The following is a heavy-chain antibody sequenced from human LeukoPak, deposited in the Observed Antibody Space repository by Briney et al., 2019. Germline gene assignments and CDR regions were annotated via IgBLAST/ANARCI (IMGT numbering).Heavy chain of an antibody. J-gene: IGHJ4*02. V-gene: IGHV7-4-1*02. CDR1: GYTFTSYY. CDR3: ARGWTMRDAY. Sequence: GASVKVSCKASGYTFTSYYIHWVRQAPGQGLEWMGWINTNTGNPTYAQGFTGRFVFSLDTSVSTAYLHISSLKAEDTAVYYCARGWTMRDAYWGQGTLVTVSS. CDR2: INTNTGNP. D-gene: IGHD1-1*01.